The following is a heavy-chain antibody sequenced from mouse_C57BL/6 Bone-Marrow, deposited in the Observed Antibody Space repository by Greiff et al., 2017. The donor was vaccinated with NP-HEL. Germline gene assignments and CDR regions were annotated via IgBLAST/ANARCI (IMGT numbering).Heavy chain of an antibody. V-gene: IGHV1-19*01. Sequence: VQLQQSGPVLVKPGASVKMSCKASGYTFTDYYMNWVKQSHGKSLEWIGVINPYNGGTSYNQKFKGKATLTVDKSSSTAYMELNSLTSEDSAVYYSARPASTMVTTREYYYAMDDWGQGTSVTVAS. CDR1: GYTFTDYY. CDR3: ARPASTMVTTREYYYAMDD. D-gene: IGHD2-2*01. J-gene: IGHJ4*01. CDR2: INPYNGGT.